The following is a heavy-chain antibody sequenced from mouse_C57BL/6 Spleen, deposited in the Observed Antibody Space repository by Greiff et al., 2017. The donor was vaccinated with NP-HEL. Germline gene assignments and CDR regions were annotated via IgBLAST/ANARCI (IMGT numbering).Heavy chain of an antibody. CDR1: GYSITSGYY. CDR3: ARDPPLPPGAY. CDR2: ISYDGSN. D-gene: IGHD2-10*01. J-gene: IGHJ3*01. Sequence: DVKLQESGPGLVKPSQSLSLTCSVTGYSITSGYYWNWIRQFPGNKLEWMGYISYDGSNNYNPSLKNRISITRDTSKNQFFLKLNSVTTEDTATYYCARDPPLPPGAYWGQGTLVTVSA. V-gene: IGHV3-6*01.